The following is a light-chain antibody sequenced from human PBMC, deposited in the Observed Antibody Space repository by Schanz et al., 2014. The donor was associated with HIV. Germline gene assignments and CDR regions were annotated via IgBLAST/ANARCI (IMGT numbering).Light chain of an antibody. CDR2: GAS. J-gene: IGKJ1*01. V-gene: IGKV1-17*02. CDR1: QNIRDD. Sequence: IQMTQSPSSLSASVGDTVTIACLASQNIRDDLAWYHQGPGKAPKLLIYGASTLQLGVPFRFSGGGSGTDFTLTISDLQPDDIATYYCQNYHGWPWTFGQGTKVEIK. CDR3: QNYHGWPWT.